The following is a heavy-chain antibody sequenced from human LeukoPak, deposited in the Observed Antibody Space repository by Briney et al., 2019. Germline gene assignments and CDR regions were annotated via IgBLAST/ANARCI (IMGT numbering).Heavy chain of an antibody. CDR3: AREGDAFDI. Sequence: ASVTVSFTASGYTFTSYDINWVRQAPGQGLEWMGWMNPNSGNTGYAQKFQGRVTMTRNTSISTAYMELSSLRSEDPAVYYCAREGDAFDIWGQGTMVTVSS. CDR2: MNPNSGNT. V-gene: IGHV1-8*01. CDR1: GYTFTSYD. J-gene: IGHJ3*02.